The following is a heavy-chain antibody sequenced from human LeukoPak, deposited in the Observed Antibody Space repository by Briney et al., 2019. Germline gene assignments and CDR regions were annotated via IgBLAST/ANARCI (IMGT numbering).Heavy chain of an antibody. V-gene: IGHV4-59*08. J-gene: IGHJ5*02. CDR3: VRQLGYTHTYKWFHP. CDR1: GGSISSYY. Sequence: PSETLSLTCTVSGGSISSYYWTWIRQPPGKGLEWIGYIYYTGSTDYNPSLKGRVTISADTSKMQFSLHLSSVTAADTATYYCVRQLGYTHTYKWFHPWGQGILVTVSS. CDR2: IYYTGST. D-gene: IGHD5-12*01.